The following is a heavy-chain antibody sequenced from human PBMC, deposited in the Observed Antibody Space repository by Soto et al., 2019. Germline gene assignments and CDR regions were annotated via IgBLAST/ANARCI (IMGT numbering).Heavy chain of an antibody. CDR2: SYSGGST. J-gene: IGHJ6*02. CDR1: GFTVSSNY. Sequence: GGSLRLSCAASGFTVSSNYMSWVRQAPWKGREWVSVSYSGGSTYYADSVKGRFTISRDNYKNTLYLQMNSLRAEDTPVYYCGRCPYYYGSGSYYLVNYYYYGMAVWGQGNTVTVSS. V-gene: IGHV3-53*01. D-gene: IGHD3-10*01. CDR3: GRCPYYYGSGSYYLVNYYYYGMAV.